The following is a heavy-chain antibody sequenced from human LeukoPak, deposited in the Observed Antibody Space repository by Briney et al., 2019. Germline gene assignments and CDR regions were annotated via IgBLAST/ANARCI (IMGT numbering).Heavy chain of an antibody. CDR3: AREGAHPS. V-gene: IGHV4-59*05. CDR1: GFTVSSNY. J-gene: IGHJ5*02. CDR2: IYYSGST. D-gene: IGHD5-24*01. Sequence: SGGSLRLSCAASGFTVSSNYMSWVRQAPGKGLEWIGSIYYSGSTYYNPSLKSRVTISVDTSKNQFSLKLSSVTAADTAVYYCAREGAHPSWGQGTLVTVSS.